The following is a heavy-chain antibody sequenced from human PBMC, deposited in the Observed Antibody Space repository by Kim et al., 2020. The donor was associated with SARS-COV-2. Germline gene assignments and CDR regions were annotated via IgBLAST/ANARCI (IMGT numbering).Heavy chain of an antibody. D-gene: IGHD3-10*01. CDR3: ASTYSGSYEGGWFDP. V-gene: IGHV4-34*01. CDR1: GGSFSGYY. Sequence: SETLSLTCAVYGGSFSGYYWSWIRQPPGKGLEWIGEINHSGSTNYNPSLKSRVTISVDTSKNQFSLKLSSVTAADTAVYYCASTYSGSYEGGWFDPWGQGTLVTVSS. CDR2: INHSGST. J-gene: IGHJ5*02.